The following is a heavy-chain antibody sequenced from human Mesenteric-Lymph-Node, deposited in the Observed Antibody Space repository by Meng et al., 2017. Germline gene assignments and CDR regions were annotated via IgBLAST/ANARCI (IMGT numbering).Heavy chain of an antibody. J-gene: IGHJ4*02. CDR2: INHSGST. CDR1: GGSFSGYY. V-gene: IGHV4-34*01. D-gene: IGHD6-13*01. CDR3: ARHNNSWFIDL. Sequence: SETLSLTCAVYGGSFSGYYWSWIRQPPGKGLEWIGEINHSGSTNYNPSLKSRVTISVDTSKNQFSLKLTSVTAADTAVYYCARHNNSWFIDLWGQGTLVTVSS.